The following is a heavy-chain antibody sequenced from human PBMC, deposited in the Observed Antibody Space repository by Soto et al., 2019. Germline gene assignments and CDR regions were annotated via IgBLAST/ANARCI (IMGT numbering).Heavy chain of an antibody. V-gene: IGHV3-30*18. Sequence: QVQLVESGGGVVQPGRSLRLSCAASGFTFSSYGMHWVRQAPGKALEWVAVISYDGSNKYYADSVKGRFTISRDNSKNTLYLQMNSLRAEDTAVYYCAKDRSVVVVAAALGYWGQGTLVTVSS. CDR1: GFTFSSYG. J-gene: IGHJ4*02. D-gene: IGHD2-15*01. CDR3: AKDRSVVVVAAALGY. CDR2: ISYDGSNK.